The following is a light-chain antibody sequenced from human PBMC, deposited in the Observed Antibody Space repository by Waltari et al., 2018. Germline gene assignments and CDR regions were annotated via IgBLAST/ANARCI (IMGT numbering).Light chain of an antibody. CDR3: GTWDTRLFTVI. V-gene: IGLV1-51*01. CDR2: EKK. Sequence: QSVLTQPPSVSAAPGQRVTISCSGSTSNIGSNSVSWYQHLPGTAPKLLIREKKQRPAAIPGRFPGSKSGTSATLDITGLQTGDEADYYCGTWDTRLFTVIFGGGTKLTVL. J-gene: IGLJ2*01. CDR1: TSNIGSNS.